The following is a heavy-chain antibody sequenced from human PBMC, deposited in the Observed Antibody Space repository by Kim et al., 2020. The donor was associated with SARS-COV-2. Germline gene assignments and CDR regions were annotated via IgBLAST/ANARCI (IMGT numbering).Heavy chain of an antibody. D-gene: IGHD6-13*01. Sequence: KFQDRVTMTRNPSISTAYMELSSLRSEDTAVYYCARGNLKRGAAAASYFDYWGQGTLVTVSS. J-gene: IGHJ4*02. V-gene: IGHV1-8*01. CDR3: ARGNLKRGAAAASYFDY.